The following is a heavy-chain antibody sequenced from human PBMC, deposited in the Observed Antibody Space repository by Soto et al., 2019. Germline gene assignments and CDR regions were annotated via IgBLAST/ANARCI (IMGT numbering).Heavy chain of an antibody. J-gene: IGHJ4*02. Sequence: PGGSLRLSCAASGFTFSSYGMHWVRQAPGKGLEWVAVISYDGSNKYYADSVKGRFTISRDNSKNTLYLQMNSLRAEDTAVYYCAKDGGLYSGSHISQYYFDYWGQGTLVTVSS. V-gene: IGHV3-30*18. D-gene: IGHD1-26*01. CDR1: GFTFSSYG. CDR2: ISYDGSNK. CDR3: AKDGGLYSGSHISQYYFDY.